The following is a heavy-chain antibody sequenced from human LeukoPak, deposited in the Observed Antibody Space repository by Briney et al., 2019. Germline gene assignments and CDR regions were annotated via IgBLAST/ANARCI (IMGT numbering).Heavy chain of an antibody. CDR1: GFTFSSYG. D-gene: IGHD3-10*01. Sequence: PGGSLRLSCAASGFTFSSYGMSWVRQAPGKGLEWVSAISGSGGSTYYADSVKGRFTISRDNSKNTLYLQMNSLRAEDTAVYYCASPNFLTMGKGDDAFDIWGQGTMVTVSS. J-gene: IGHJ3*02. V-gene: IGHV3-23*01. CDR2: ISGSGGST. CDR3: ASPNFLTMGKGDDAFDI.